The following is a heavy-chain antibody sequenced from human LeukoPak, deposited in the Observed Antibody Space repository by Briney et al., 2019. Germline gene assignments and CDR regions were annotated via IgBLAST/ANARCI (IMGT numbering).Heavy chain of an antibody. Sequence: PSETLSLTCTVSGGSISSSSYYWGWIRQPPGKGLEWIGSIYYSGSTYYNPSLKSRVTISVDTSRNQFSLKLSSVTAADTAVYYCARVSEWYSSSPGAFDIWGQGTMVTVSS. CDR1: GGSISSSSYY. D-gene: IGHD6-6*01. CDR2: IYYSGST. V-gene: IGHV4-39*07. CDR3: ARVSEWYSSSPGAFDI. J-gene: IGHJ3*02.